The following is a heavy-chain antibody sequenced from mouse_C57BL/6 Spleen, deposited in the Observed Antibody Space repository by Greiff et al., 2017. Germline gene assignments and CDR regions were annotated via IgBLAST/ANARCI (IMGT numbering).Heavy chain of an antibody. Sequence: VQLQQSGAELVRPGASVKLSCKASGYTFTDYYINWVKQRPGQGLEWIARIYPGSGNTYYNEKFKGKATLTAEKSSSTAYMQLSSLTSEDSAVYFCAKLTGTPYWGQGTTLTVSS. J-gene: IGHJ2*01. CDR2: IYPGSGNT. CDR1: GYTFTDYY. V-gene: IGHV1-76*01. CDR3: AKLTGTPY. D-gene: IGHD4-1*01.